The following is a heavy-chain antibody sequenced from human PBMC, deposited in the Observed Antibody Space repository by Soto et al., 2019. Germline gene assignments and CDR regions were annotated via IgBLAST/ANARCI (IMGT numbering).Heavy chain of an antibody. Sequence: QVQLVESGGGVVQPGRSLRLSCAASGFTFSSYGMHWVRQAPGKGLEWVAVISYDGSNKYYADSVKGRFTISRDNSKNTLYLQMNSLRAEDTAVYYCAKAELGYCSGGSCYPLIDYWGQGTLVTVSS. D-gene: IGHD2-15*01. J-gene: IGHJ4*02. CDR2: ISYDGSNK. CDR3: AKAELGYCSGGSCYPLIDY. CDR1: GFTFSSYG. V-gene: IGHV3-30*18.